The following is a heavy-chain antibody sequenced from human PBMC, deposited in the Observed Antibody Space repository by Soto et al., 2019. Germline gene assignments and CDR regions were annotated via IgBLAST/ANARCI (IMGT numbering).Heavy chain of an antibody. J-gene: IGHJ4*02. Sequence: ASVKVSCKVSGYTLTELSMHWVRQAPGKGLEWMGGFDPEDGETIYAQKFRGRVTMTEDTSTDTAYMELSSLRSEDTAVYYCATDLTMVRGVIPPFDYWGQGTLVTVSS. D-gene: IGHD3-10*01. CDR3: ATDLTMVRGVIPPFDY. CDR1: GYTLTELS. CDR2: FDPEDGET. V-gene: IGHV1-24*01.